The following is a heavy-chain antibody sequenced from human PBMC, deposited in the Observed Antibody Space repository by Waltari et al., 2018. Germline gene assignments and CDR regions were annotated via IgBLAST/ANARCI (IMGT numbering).Heavy chain of an antibody. J-gene: IGHJ4*02. Sequence: GLVQPGGSLRVSCAASGFTVSSYAMSWVRQAPGKGLEWVSEISGTGSNTYYADSVKGRFTISKDNSKNILYLQMDSLRAEDTAVYYCARDGYNWIAFDVWGQGVLVTVSS. D-gene: IGHD5-12*01. CDR2: ISGTGSNT. CDR3: ARDGYNWIAFDV. CDR1: GFTVSSYA. V-gene: IGHV3-23*01.